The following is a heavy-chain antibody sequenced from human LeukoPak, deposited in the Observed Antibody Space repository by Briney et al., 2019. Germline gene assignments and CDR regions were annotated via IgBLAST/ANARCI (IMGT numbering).Heavy chain of an antibody. CDR3: ARDPTADY. CDR2: IYSGGST. V-gene: IGHV3-66*01. D-gene: IGHD4-17*01. CDR1: GFTVSSNY. J-gene: IGHJ4*02. Sequence: PGGSLRLSCAASGFTVSSNYMSWVRQAPGKGLEWVSVIYSGGSTYYADSVKGRFTVSRDNAKNSLYLQMNSLRAEDTAVYYCARDPTADYWGQGTLVTVSS.